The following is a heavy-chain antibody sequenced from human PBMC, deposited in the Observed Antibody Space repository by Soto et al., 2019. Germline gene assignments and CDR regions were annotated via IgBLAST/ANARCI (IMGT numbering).Heavy chain of an antibody. D-gene: IGHD2-2*01. CDR1: VGSFSGYY. Sequence: SETLSLTCAVYVGSFSGYYWSWIRQPPGKGLEWIGEINHSGSTNYNPSLKSRVTISVDTSKNQFSLKLSSVTAADTAVYYCARGPLGYCSSTSCRWFDPWGQGTLVTVSS. CDR2: INHSGST. CDR3: ARGPLGYCSSTSCRWFDP. V-gene: IGHV4-34*01. J-gene: IGHJ5*02.